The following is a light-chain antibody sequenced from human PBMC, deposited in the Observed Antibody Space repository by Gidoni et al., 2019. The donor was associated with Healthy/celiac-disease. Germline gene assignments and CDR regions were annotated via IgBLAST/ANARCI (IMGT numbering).Light chain of an antibody. CDR1: QSVSSY. Sequence: DIVLTQSPATLSLSPRERATLSCMASQSVSSYIAWYPQKPSQAPRLLIYDASNRATGIPARFSGSGSGTDFTLTISSLEPEDFAVYYCQQRSNWPPGTFGGGTKVEIK. V-gene: IGKV3-11*01. CDR3: QQRSNWPPGT. CDR2: DAS. J-gene: IGKJ4*01.